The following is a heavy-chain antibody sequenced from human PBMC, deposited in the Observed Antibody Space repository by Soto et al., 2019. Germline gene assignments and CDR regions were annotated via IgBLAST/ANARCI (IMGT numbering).Heavy chain of an antibody. Sequence: SGGSLRLSCAASGFTFSDYYMSWIRQAPGKGLEWVSYISTSTSTIYYADSVKGRFTISRDNAKNSLYLQMNSLRAEDTAVYYCARDRGQWNLWYHFDYWGQGTLVTVSS. D-gene: IGHD6-13*01. J-gene: IGHJ4*02. V-gene: IGHV3-11*01. CDR2: ISTSTSTI. CDR1: GFTFSDYY. CDR3: ARDRGQWNLWYHFDY.